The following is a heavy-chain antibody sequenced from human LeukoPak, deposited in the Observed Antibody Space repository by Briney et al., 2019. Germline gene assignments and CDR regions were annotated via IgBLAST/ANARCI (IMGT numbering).Heavy chain of an antibody. D-gene: IGHD3-9*01. CDR3: ARLEGVLTGHYA. CDR1: GDGVSSNSAS. J-gene: IGHJ5*02. V-gene: IGHV6-1*01. Sequence: SQTLSLTCAISGDGVSSNSASWNWIRQSPSRGFEWLGRTYYRSKWYNDYAVSVKSRISINPDTSRNQFSLQLNSVTPEDTAVYYCARLEGVLTGHYAWGQGTLVTVSS. CDR2: TYYRSKWYN.